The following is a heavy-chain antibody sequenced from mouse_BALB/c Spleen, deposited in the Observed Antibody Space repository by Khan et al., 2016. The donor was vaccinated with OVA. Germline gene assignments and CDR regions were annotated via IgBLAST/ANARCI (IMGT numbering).Heavy chain of an antibody. CDR2: ISPGSGDT. D-gene: IGHD2-4*01. CDR1: GYTFTDYY. CDR3: ARRNYVGDTVAY. J-gene: IGHJ3*01. Sequence: QVQLKQSGAELARPGASVKLSCKASGYTFTDYYINWVKQRTGQGLEWIGEISPGSGDTYYNERFKGKATLTADKSSSTAYLQLSSLTSEASAVHFCARRNYVGDTVAYWGQGTLVTVSA. V-gene: IGHV1-77*01.